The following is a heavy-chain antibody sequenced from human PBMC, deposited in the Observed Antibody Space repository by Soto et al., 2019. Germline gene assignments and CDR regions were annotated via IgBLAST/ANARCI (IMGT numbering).Heavy chain of an antibody. CDR2: TIPMFGTA. J-gene: IGHJ5*02. V-gene: IGHV1-69*06. Sequence: QVQLVQSGAEVKKPGSSVKVSCKASGGTFSNYAISWVRQAPGQGLEWMGGTIPMFGTARYAQKFQGRVTFIADKSTSTAYMELSSLRSNDTAIYYCARSHNVSRFLEWVGDFDPWGQGTLVTVSS. CDR3: ARSHNVSRFLEWVGDFDP. D-gene: IGHD3-3*01. CDR1: GGTFSNYA.